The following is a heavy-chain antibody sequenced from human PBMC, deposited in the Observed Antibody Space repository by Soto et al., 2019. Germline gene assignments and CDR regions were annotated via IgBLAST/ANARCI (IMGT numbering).Heavy chain of an antibody. D-gene: IGHD6-13*01. J-gene: IGHJ2*01. CDR2: IYYSGST. V-gene: IGHV4-59*08. CDR3: ARLTAPGSSSWDPGWYFDL. CDR1: GGSISSYY. Sequence: QVQLQESGPGLVKPSETLSLTCTVSGGSISSYYWSWIRQPPGKGLEWIGYIYYSGSTNYNPSLKSRVTISVDTSKNQFSLKLSSVTAADTAVYYCARLTAPGSSSWDPGWYFDLWGRGTLVTVSS.